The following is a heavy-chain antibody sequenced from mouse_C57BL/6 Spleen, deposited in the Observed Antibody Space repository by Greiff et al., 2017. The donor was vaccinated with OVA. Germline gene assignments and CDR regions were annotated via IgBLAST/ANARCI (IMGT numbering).Heavy chain of an antibody. Sequence: VKLMESGPELVKPGASVKISCKASGYAFSSSWMNWVKQRPGKGLEWIGRIYPGDGDTNYNGKFKGKATLTADKSSSTAYMQLSSLTSEDAAVYVGAREDREVYGGSYGWFDYWGQGTLVTVSA. CDR1: GYAFSSSW. CDR3: AREDREVYGGSYGWFDY. J-gene: IGHJ3*01. V-gene: IGHV1-82*01. CDR2: IYPGDGDT. D-gene: IGHD1-1*01.